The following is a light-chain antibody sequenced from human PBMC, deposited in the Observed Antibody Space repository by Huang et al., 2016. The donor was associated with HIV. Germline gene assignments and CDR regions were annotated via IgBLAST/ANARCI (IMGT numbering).Light chain of an antibody. Sequence: EIVLMQSPGTLSLSAGERATLSCRASQSFSSNYLAWYQQRPGQAPRLLLYGSSNRATGIPDRFSGSGSGTDFTLTISGLEPEDFAVYFCQQYGHSPYTFGQGTKLEIK. CDR1: QSFSSNY. J-gene: IGKJ2*01. CDR2: GSS. V-gene: IGKV3-20*01. CDR3: QQYGHSPYT.